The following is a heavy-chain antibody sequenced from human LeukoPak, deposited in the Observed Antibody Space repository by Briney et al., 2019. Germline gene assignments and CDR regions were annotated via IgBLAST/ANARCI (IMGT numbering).Heavy chain of an antibody. CDR2: INPSGGGT. CDR3: VTDEGGGGKSVG. CDR1: GYTFTNYY. V-gene: IGHV1-46*01. Sequence: ASVKVSCKASGYTFTNYYMHWVRQAPGQGLEWMGIINPSGGGTSYAQKFQGRVTVTRDTSTSTVYLDLNSLRSEDTAVYYCVTDEGGGGKSVGWGQGTLVTVSS. J-gene: IGHJ4*02. D-gene: IGHD4-23*01.